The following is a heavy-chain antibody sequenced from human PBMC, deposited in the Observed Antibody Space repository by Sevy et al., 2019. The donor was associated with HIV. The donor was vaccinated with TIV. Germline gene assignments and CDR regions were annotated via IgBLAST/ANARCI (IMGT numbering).Heavy chain of an antibody. CDR2: IKQDGSEK. D-gene: IGHD3-3*01. J-gene: IGHJ6*02. V-gene: IGHV3-7*01. Sequence: GGSLRLSCAASGFTFSSYWMSWVRQAPGKGLEWVANIKQDGSEKYYVDSVKGRFTISRDNAKNSLYLQMNSLRAEDTAVYYCARDRPAWFLEWSYYYYYYGMDVWGQGTTVTVSS. CDR3: ARDRPAWFLEWSYYYYYYGMDV. CDR1: GFTFSSYW.